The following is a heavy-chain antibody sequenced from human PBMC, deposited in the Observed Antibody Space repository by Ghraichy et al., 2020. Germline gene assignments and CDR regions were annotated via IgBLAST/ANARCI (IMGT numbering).Heavy chain of an antibody. CDR1: GGSISSTHW. CDR3: ARAVKTGYSSGWYPGYFDY. D-gene: IGHD6-19*01. CDR2: IYHSGST. V-gene: IGHV4-4*02. J-gene: IGHJ4*02. Sequence: GTLSLTCAVSGGSISSTHWWSWVRQPPGKGLEWIGEIYHSGSTNYNPSLKSRVTISVDKSRNQFSLKLSSVTAADTAVYYCARAVKTGYSSGWYPGYFDYWGQGTLVTVSS.